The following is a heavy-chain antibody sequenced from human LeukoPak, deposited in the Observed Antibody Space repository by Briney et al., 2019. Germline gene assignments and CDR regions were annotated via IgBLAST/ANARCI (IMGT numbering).Heavy chain of an antibody. CDR3: ARDGTNGDNNFDY. D-gene: IGHD4-17*01. CDR1: GYTFTGYY. V-gene: IGHV1-2*04. Sequence: ASLKVSCKASGYTFTGYYMHWVRQAPRQGLEWMGWINPNSGGTNYAQKFQGWVTMTRDTSISTAYMELSRLRSDDTAVYYCARDGTNGDNNFDYWGQGTLVTVSS. J-gene: IGHJ4*02. CDR2: INPNSGGT.